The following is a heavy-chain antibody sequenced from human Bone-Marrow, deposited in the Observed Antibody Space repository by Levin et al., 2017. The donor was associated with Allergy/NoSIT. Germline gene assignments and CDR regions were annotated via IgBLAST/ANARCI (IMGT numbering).Heavy chain of an antibody. CDR3: ARVRSFLRGFKMDV. CDR1: GGSFSGYY. J-gene: IGHJ6*04. D-gene: IGHD3-10*01. CDR2: INHSGST. Sequence: SETLSLTCAVYGGSFSGYYWSWIRQPPGKGLEWIGEINHSGSTNYNPSLKSRVTISVDTSKNQFSLKLSSVTAADTAVYYCARVRSFLRGFKMDVWGKGTTVTVSS. V-gene: IGHV4-34*01.